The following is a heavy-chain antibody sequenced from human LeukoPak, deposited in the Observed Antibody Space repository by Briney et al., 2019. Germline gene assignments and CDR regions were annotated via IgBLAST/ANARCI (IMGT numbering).Heavy chain of an antibody. CDR3: AILTLATPEESV. Sequence: PGGSLRLSCAASGFTFSRFGMNWVRQAPGKGLEWVSGIGVDGGSTHYADSVKGRFTISRDNSKNTLYLQMNSLRAEDTAVYYCAILTLATPEESVWGQGTLVTVSS. CDR1: GFTFSRFG. CDR2: IGVDGGST. V-gene: IGHV3-23*01. D-gene: IGHD2-15*01. J-gene: IGHJ4*02.